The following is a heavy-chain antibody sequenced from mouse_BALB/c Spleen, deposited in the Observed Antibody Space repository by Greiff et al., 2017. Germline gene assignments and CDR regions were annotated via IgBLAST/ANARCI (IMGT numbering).Heavy chain of an antibody. CDR3: ARSDDGYYSWFAY. J-gene: IGHJ3*01. D-gene: IGHD2-3*01. Sequence: VQLQQSGAELVKPGASVKLSCTASGFNIKDTYMHWVKQRPEQGLEWIGRIDPANGNTKYDPKFQGKATITADTSSNTAYLQLSSLTSEDTAVYYWARSDDGYYSWFAYWGQGTLVTVSA. V-gene: IGHV14-3*02. CDR2: IDPANGNT. CDR1: GFNIKDTY.